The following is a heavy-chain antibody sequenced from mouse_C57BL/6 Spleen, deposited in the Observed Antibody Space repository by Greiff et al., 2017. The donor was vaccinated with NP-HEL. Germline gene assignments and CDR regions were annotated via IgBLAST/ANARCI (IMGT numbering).Heavy chain of an antibody. D-gene: IGHD2-2*01. Sequence: QVQLQQPGAELVKPGASVKMSCKASGYTFTSYWITWVKQRPGQGLEWIGDIYPGSGSTNYNEQFKSKATLTVDTSSSTAYMQLSSLTSEDTEVYYSAREGSTMVSYFDYWGQGTTLTVSS. CDR1: GYTFTSYW. V-gene: IGHV1-55*01. CDR2: IYPGSGST. J-gene: IGHJ2*01. CDR3: AREGSTMVSYFDY.